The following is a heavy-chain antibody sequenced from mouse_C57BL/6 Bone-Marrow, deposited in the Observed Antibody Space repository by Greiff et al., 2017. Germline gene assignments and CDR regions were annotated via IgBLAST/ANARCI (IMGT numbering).Heavy chain of an antibody. V-gene: IGHV1-59*01. Sequence: QVQLQQPGAELVRPGPSVKLSCKASGYTFTSYWMHWVKQRPGQGLEWIGVIDPSDSYTNYNQKFKGKATLTVDTSSSTAYMQLSSLTSEDSAVYYCARTTVVALDYWGQGTTLTVSS. CDR2: IDPSDSYT. CDR3: ARTTVVALDY. J-gene: IGHJ2*01. CDR1: GYTFTSYW. D-gene: IGHD1-1*01.